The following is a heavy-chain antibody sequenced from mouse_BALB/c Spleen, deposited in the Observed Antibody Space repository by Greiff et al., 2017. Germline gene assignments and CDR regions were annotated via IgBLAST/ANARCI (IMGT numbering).Heavy chain of an antibody. Sequence: EVQRVESGGGLVKPGGSLKLSCAASGFTFSDYYMYWVRQTPEKRLEWVATISDGGSYTYYPDSVKGRFTISRDNAKNNLYLQMSSLKSEDTAMYYCARGDYYGYAMDYWGQGTSVTVSS. CDR1: GFTFSDYY. CDR2: ISDGGSYT. V-gene: IGHV5-4*02. CDR3: ARGDYYGYAMDY. J-gene: IGHJ4*01. D-gene: IGHD1-1*01.